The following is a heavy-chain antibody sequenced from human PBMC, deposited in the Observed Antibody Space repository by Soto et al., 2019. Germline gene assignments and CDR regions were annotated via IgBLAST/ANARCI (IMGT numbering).Heavy chain of an antibody. D-gene: IGHD4-4*01. J-gene: IGHJ6*02. CDR3: AKERGPSNDGWEYYYYYGMDV. Sequence: GGSLRLSCAASGFTFSSYAMSWVRQAPGKGLEWVSAISGSGGSTYYADSVKGRFTISRDNSKNTLYLQMNSLRAEDTAVYYCAKERGPSNDGWEYYYYYGMDVWGQGTTVTVSS. V-gene: IGHV3-23*01. CDR1: GFTFSSYA. CDR2: ISGSGGST.